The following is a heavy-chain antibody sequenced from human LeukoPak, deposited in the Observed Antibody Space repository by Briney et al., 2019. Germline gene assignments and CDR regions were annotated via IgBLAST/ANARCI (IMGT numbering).Heavy chain of an antibody. CDR1: GYTLTELS. J-gene: IGHJ4*02. CDR3: ATSRRRLERLIGLDY. V-gene: IGHV1-24*01. CDR2: FDPEDGET. D-gene: IGHD1-1*01. Sequence: ASVKVSCKVSGYTLTELSMHWVRQAPGKGLEWMGGFDPEDGETIYAQKFEGRVTMTEDTSTDTAYMDLSSLRSEDTAVYYCATSRRRLERLIGLDYWGQGTLVTVSS.